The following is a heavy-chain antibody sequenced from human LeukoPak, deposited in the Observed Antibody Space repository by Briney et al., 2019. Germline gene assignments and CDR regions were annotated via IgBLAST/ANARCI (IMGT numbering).Heavy chain of an antibody. J-gene: IGHJ4*02. D-gene: IGHD6-13*01. CDR3: ASQAAVVDY. Sequence: SETLSLTCTVSGGSISSSSYYWGWIRQPPGKGLEWIGCIYYSGSTYYNPSLKSRVTIPVDTSKNQFSLKLSSVTAADTAVYYCASQAAVVDYWGQGNLVTVSS. CDR2: IYYSGST. CDR1: GGSISSSSYY. V-gene: IGHV4-39*01.